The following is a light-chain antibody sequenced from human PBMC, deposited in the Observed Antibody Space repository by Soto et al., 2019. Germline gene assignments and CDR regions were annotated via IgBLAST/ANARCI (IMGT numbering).Light chain of an antibody. CDR2: DAS. CDR3: QQRSNWPPYT. V-gene: IGKV3-11*01. CDR1: QSVSSY. Sequence: EIGLTQSPATLSLSPGERATLSCRASQSVSSYLAWYQQKPGQAPRLLIYDASNRATGIPARFSGSGSGTDFTLPISSLEPEDFAVYYCQQRSNWPPYTFGQGTKLEIK. J-gene: IGKJ2*01.